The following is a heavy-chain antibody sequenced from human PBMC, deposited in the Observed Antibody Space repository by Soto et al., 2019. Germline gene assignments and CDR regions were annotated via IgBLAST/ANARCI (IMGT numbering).Heavy chain of an antibody. Sequence: PSETLSLTCTVSGASISCYFWIWIRQPPGKGLEWIGDIYDSGSTSDNPSLRSRVTILVDTSKNQFPLEMSSMTAADTAVYYCARGVYVDYYGMDVWGQGTTVTVSS. V-gene: IGHV4-59*01. CDR3: ARGVYVDYYGMDV. CDR2: IYDSGST. J-gene: IGHJ6*02. CDR1: GASISCYF. D-gene: IGHD2-8*01.